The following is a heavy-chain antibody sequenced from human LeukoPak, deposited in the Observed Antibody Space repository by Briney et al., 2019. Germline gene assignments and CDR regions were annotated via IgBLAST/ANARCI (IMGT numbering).Heavy chain of an antibody. D-gene: IGHD6-13*01. J-gene: IGHJ4*02. Sequence: PSETLSLTCTVSGGSITSYYWSWIRQPPGKGLEWIGYLFHSGTRRYNPSLKSRVTISADTAKNQIFLTLNSTTAADTAVYYWARRRGWKQQLVYFNYWGQGTLATVS. CDR2: LFHSGTR. CDR1: GGSITSYY. CDR3: ARRRGWKQQLVYFNY. V-gene: IGHV4-59*08.